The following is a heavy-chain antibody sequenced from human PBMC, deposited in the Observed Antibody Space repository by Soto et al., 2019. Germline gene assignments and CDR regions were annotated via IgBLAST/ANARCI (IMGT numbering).Heavy chain of an antibody. CDR1: GFTFSSYA. CDR3: ASIMRGYGDYEEAYEGGFYYYGMDV. Sequence: GGSLRLSCAASGFTFSSYAMHWVRQAPGKGLEWVAVISYDGSNKYYADSVKGRFTISRDNSKNTLYLQMNSLRAEDTAVYYCASIMRGYGDYEEAYEGGFYYYGMDVWGQGTTVTVSS. V-gene: IGHV3-30-3*01. D-gene: IGHD4-17*01. J-gene: IGHJ6*02. CDR2: ISYDGSNK.